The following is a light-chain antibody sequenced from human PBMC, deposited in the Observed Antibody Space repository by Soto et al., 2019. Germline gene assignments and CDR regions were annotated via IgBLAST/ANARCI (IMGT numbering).Light chain of an antibody. V-gene: IGLV2-14*01. J-gene: IGLJ1*01. CDR3: SSYATGGSYV. Sequence: QSALTQPASVSGSPGQSIAISCTGTSSDVGGYNSVSWYQQHPGKAPKLLIYAVSNRPSGVSNRFSGSKSGNTASLTISGLQAEDEADYYCSSYATGGSYVFGTGTKLTVL. CDR2: AVS. CDR1: SSDVGGYNS.